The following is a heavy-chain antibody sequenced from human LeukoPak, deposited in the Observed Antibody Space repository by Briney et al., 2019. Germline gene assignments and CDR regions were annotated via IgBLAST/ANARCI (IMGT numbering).Heavy chain of an antibody. D-gene: IGHD2-15*01. CDR3: AKDVPLGYCSGGSCYGGY. V-gene: IGHV3-23*01. CDR1: GFTFSSYA. J-gene: IGHJ4*02. Sequence: GGSLRLSCAASGFTFSSYAMSWVRQAPGKGLEWVSAISGSGGSTYYADSVKGRFTISRDNSKNTLYLEMNSLRAEDTAVYYCAKDVPLGYCSGGSCYGGYWGQGTLVTVSS. CDR2: ISGSGGST.